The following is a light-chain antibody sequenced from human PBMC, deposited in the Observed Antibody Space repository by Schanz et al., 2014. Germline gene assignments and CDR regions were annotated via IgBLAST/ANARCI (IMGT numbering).Light chain of an antibody. CDR3: SSYTTNSAPGVV. V-gene: IGLV2-14*01. Sequence: QSVLTQPASMSGSPGQSITISCNGSSSDIGGYDYVSWYRQYPGKAPKLMIYDVFNRPSGVSHRFTGSKSDNTASLTISGLQAEDEADYYCSSYTTNSAPGVVFGGGTKLTVL. J-gene: IGLJ2*01. CDR1: SSDIGGYDY. CDR2: DVF.